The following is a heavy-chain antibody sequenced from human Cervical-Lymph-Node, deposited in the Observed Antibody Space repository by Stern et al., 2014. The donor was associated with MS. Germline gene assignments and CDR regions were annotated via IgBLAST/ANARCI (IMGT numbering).Heavy chain of an antibody. Sequence: EVQLVESGGGLVQPGGSLRLSCAASGFIFSGFWMHWVRQAPGTGLVWVSHINSYGSSTTYVDSVKGRFTISRDNAKNTLYLQMNSLRAEDTAVYYCARGHYYGMDVWGQGTTVTVSS. CDR1: GFIFSGFW. CDR3: ARGHYYGMDV. CDR2: INSYGSST. V-gene: IGHV3-74*02. J-gene: IGHJ6*02.